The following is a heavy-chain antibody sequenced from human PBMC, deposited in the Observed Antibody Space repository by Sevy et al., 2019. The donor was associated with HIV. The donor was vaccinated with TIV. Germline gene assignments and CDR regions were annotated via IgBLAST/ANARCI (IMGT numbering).Heavy chain of an antibody. CDR2: TRNKADAYTK. Sequence: GGSLRLSCAASGFTFSDHYMEWVRQAPGKGLEWMGGTRNKADAYTKENAGSVKGRFTISRDDSKNSMYLQMNSMKTEDTAVYYCTTHAGIAAAGRVFDYWGQGTLVTVSS. J-gene: IGHJ4*02. D-gene: IGHD6-13*01. V-gene: IGHV3-72*01. CDR1: GFTFSDHY. CDR3: TTHAGIAAAGRVFDY.